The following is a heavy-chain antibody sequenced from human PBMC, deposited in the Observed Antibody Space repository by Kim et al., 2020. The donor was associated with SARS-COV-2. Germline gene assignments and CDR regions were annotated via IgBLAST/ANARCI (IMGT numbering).Heavy chain of an antibody. V-gene: IGHV3-30*03. CDR3: AVDYYDSSGYYSRYGYFQH. D-gene: IGHD3-22*01. Sequence: GRFTISRDNSKNTLYLQMNSLRAEDKAVYYCAVDYYDSSGYYSRYGYFQHWGQGTLVTVSS. J-gene: IGHJ1*01.